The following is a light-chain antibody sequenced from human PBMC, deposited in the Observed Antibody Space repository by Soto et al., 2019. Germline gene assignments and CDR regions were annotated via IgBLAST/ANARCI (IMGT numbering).Light chain of an antibody. J-gene: IGLJ2*01. CDR2: EVN. CDR3: LSYTGGSTDVV. Sequence: QSALTQPASVSGSPGQSITISCTGTSSDVATYNNVYWYQQHPGKGPKLLIYEVNNRPSGVSNRFSGFKYGNTASLPISGLHPEDEADYYCLSYTGGSTDVVFGGGTKLTVL. V-gene: IGLV2-14*01. CDR1: SSDVATYNN.